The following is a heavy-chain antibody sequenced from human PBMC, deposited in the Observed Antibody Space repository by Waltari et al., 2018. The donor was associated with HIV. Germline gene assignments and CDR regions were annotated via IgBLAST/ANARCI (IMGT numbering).Heavy chain of an antibody. V-gene: IGHV3-53*01. CDR1: GFTVSSNY. CDR2: IYSGGST. J-gene: IGHJ3*02. D-gene: IGHD2-15*01. Sequence: EVQLVESGGGLIQPGGSLRLSCAASGFTVSSNYMSWVRQAPGKGLEWVSVIYSGGSTYYADSVKGRFTISRDNSKNTLYLQMNSLRAEDTAVYYCARGVVVAGHAFDIWGQGTMVTVSS. CDR3: ARGVVVAGHAFDI.